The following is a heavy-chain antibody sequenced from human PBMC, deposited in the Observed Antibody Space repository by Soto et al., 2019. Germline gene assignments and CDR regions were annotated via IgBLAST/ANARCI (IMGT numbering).Heavy chain of an antibody. CDR3: ATWVDYGDFEGFDF. J-gene: IGHJ4*02. D-gene: IGHD4-17*01. CDR2: VDPNGGGS. Sequence: QGQLLQSGAEGKKPGASVKVSCKTSGYSFTDYKLHWVRQAPGQGLEWMGWVDPNGGGSNSAQKFQGSVTMTWDTSITTAYLELTRLTTNDTATYFCATWVDYGDFEGFDFWGQGTLVTVSS. CDR1: GYSFTDYK. V-gene: IGHV1-2*04.